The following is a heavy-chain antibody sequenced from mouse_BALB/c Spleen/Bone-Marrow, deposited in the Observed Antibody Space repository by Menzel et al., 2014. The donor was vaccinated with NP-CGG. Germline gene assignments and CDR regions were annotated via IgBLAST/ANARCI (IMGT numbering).Heavy chain of an antibody. CDR1: GYTFSSYW. CDR3: ARREVSYYYDY. CDR2: ILPGSGST. V-gene: IGHV1-9*01. J-gene: IGHJ2*01. Sequence: QVQLKESGAELMKPGASVKISCKATGYTFSSYWIEWVKQRPGHGLEWIGEILPGSGSTNYNEKFKGKATFTADTSSNTAYMQLSSLTSEDSAVYYCARREVSYYYDYWCQGTTLTDSS. D-gene: IGHD2-12*01.